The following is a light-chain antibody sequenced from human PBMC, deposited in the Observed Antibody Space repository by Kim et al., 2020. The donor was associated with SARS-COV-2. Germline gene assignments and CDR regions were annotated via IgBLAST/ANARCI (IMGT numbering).Light chain of an antibody. CDR1: QDISNS. CDR2: SAS. J-gene: IGKJ4*02. Sequence: ASVGDRVTITCRASQDISNSLAWYQQKPGKAPRLIIYSASILQSGVPSRFSGSGYGADFTLTISSLQPEDFATYHCQQHSSYPGTFGGGTKVDIK. CDR3: QQHSSYPGT. V-gene: IGKV1-9*01.